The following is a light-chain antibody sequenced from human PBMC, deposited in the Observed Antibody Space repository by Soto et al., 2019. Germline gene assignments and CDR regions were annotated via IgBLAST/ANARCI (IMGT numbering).Light chain of an antibody. Sequence: DIQMTQSPSTLSASVGDRVTITCRASQSISSWLAWYQQKPGKAPKLLIYDASSLQSGVPSRFSGSGSGTEFTLVIGSLQSDDFATYYCQQYYAYPRTFGPGTKVDIK. V-gene: IGKV1-5*01. CDR1: QSISSW. CDR2: DAS. J-gene: IGKJ3*01. CDR3: QQYYAYPRT.